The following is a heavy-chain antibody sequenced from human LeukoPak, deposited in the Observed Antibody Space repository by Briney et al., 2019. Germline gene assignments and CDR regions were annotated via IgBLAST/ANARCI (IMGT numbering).Heavy chain of an antibody. CDR2: ISGSGGST. D-gene: IGHD6-19*01. CDR3: AKEWTEGSGWYAGMDAFDI. J-gene: IGHJ3*02. CDR1: GFTFSRYA. Sequence: GGSLRLSCAASGFTFSRYAMTWVRQAPGKGLEWVSAISGSGGSTYYADSVKGRFTISRDNSKNSLFLQMNSLRAEDTAVYYCAKEWTEGSGWYAGMDAFDIWGQGTMVTVSS. V-gene: IGHV3-23*01.